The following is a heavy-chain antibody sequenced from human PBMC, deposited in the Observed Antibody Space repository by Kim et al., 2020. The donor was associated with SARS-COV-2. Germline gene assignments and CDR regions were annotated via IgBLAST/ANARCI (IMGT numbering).Heavy chain of an antibody. Sequence: GGSLRLSCAASGFTFSSYGMHWVRQAPGKGLEWVAVISYDGSNKYYADSVKGRFTISRDNSKNTLYLQMNSLRAEDTAVYYCAKDLGHQKITMVRGVIITWGMDVWGQGTTVTVSS. CDR2: ISYDGSNK. J-gene: IGHJ6*02. CDR1: GFTFSSYG. V-gene: IGHV3-30*18. CDR3: AKDLGHQKITMVRGVIITWGMDV. D-gene: IGHD3-10*01.